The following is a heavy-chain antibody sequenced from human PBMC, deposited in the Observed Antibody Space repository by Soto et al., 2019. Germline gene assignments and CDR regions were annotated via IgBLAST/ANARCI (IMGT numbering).Heavy chain of an antibody. CDR2: INPSGGST. Sequence: ASVKVSCKASGYTFTSYYMHWVRQAPGQGLEWMGIINPSGGSTNYNPSLKSRVTISVDTSKNQFSLKLSSVTAADTAVYYCARAATYYDFWSGYNNYYYYMDVWGKGTTVTVSS. J-gene: IGHJ6*03. CDR3: ARAATYYDFWSGYNNYYYYMDV. D-gene: IGHD3-3*01. CDR1: GYTFTSYY. V-gene: IGHV1-46*01.